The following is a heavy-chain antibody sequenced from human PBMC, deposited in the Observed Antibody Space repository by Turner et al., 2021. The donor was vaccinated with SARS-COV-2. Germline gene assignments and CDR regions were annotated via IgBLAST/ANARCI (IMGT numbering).Heavy chain of an antibody. CDR1: GFTFSNYD. V-gene: IGHV3-13*04. D-gene: IGHD3-10*01. J-gene: IGHJ5*02. CDR2: VGTAGAT. Sequence: EVQLVEAGGGLVQPGGSLRLPCAASGFTFSNYDMHWVRQATGKGLEWVSAVGTAGATYYPGSVKGRFTISRENGKNSLYLQMNSLRAGDTAVYYCARAKFRGLISWFDPWGQGTLVTVSS. CDR3: ARAKFRGLISWFDP.